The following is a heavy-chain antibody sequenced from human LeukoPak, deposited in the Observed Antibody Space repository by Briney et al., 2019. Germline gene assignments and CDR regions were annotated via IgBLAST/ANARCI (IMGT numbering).Heavy chain of an antibody. D-gene: IGHD1-7*01. J-gene: IGHJ6*02. Sequence: PSETRSLTCAVSGDSVSSSNYYWSWIRQPPGKGLEWIGYIYYGGNTNYNPSLQSRVTISVDTSKSQFSLKLSSVTAADTAVYYCARDNWNYGSSMDVWGQGTTVTVFS. CDR3: ARDNWNYGSSMDV. CDR2: IYYGGNT. CDR1: GDSVSSSNYY. V-gene: IGHV4-61*01.